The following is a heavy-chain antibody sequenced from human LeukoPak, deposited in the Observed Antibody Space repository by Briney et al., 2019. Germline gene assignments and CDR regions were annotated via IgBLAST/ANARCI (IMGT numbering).Heavy chain of an antibody. CDR1: GGSISSSSYY. J-gene: IGHJ2*01. CDR2: IYYSGST. V-gene: IGHV4-39*07. Sequence: PSETLSLTCTVSGGSISSSSYYWGWIRQPPGKGLEWIGSIYYSGSTYYNPSLKSRVTISVDTSKNQFSLKLSSVTAADTAVYYCARNGIYREWYFDLWGRGTLVTVSS. D-gene: IGHD5-12*01. CDR3: ARNGIYREWYFDL.